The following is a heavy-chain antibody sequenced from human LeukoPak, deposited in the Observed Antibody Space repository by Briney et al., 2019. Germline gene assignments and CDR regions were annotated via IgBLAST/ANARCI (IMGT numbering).Heavy chain of an antibody. CDR1: GYTFTGYY. CDR3: ARAAIPMGSSQGNYFDY. D-gene: IGHD5-18*01. Sequence: ASVKVSCKASGYTFTGYYMHWVRQAPGQGLEWMGWINPNSGGTNYAQKFQGWVTMTRDTSISTAYMELSRLRSDDTAVYYCARAAIPMGSSQGNYFDYWGQGTLVTVSS. V-gene: IGHV1-2*04. J-gene: IGHJ4*02. CDR2: INPNSGGT.